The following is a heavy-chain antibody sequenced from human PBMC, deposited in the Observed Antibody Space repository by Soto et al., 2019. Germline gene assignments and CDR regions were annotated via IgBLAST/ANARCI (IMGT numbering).Heavy chain of an antibody. D-gene: IGHD4-17*01. CDR2: VSGRGGST. J-gene: IGHJ6*02. V-gene: IGHV3-23*01. CDR3: AKDSTVTTSLYFYYYGFDV. Sequence: PGGSLRLSCTASGFTFNHYAMSWARQAPGKGLEWVSAVSGRGGSTKYADSVKGRFIISRDNSNSTLYLQMDSLRGEDTAVYYCAKDSTVTTSLYFYYYGFDVWGQGTTVTVSS. CDR1: GFTFNHYA.